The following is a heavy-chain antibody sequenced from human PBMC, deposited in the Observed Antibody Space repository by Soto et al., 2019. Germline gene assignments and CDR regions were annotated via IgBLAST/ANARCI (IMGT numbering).Heavy chain of an antibody. V-gene: IGHV3-53*04. Sequence: EVQLVESGGGLVQPGGSLRLSCAASGIPVSSNYMTWVRQAPGKGLEWVSVLHSGGDTYYANSVKGRFTISRHDSTNTLFLQMNSLTAEDTAVYYWAGDGPYYYASRMDVWGQGTTVTVSS. CDR2: LHSGGDT. J-gene: IGHJ6*02. CDR1: GIPVSSNY. CDR3: AGDGPYYYASRMDV. D-gene: IGHD3-10*01.